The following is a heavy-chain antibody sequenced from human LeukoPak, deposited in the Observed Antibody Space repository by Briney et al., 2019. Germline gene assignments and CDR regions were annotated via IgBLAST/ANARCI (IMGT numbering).Heavy chain of an antibody. J-gene: IGHJ4*02. CDR1: GFTFSSYG. Sequence: GGSLRLSCAASGFTFSSYGMSWVRQAPGKGLEWVSAISGSGGSTYYADSVKGRFTISRDNSKNTLYLQMNSLRAEDTAVYYCAKRGVYYDSSGYSYYFDYWGQGTLVTVSS. V-gene: IGHV3-23*01. CDR2: ISGSGGST. CDR3: AKRGVYYDSSGYSYYFDY. D-gene: IGHD3-22*01.